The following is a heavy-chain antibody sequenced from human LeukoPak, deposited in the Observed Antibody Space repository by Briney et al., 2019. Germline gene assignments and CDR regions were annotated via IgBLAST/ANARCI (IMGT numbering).Heavy chain of an antibody. Sequence: GGSLRLSCAASGFSFGSYALHWVRQAPGKGLDWVAGISYDGSKKFYTDSVKGRFTISRDTSKNTLDMQMNSLRPEDTAVYYCARDYYGSGSDYNRIDYWGQGALVTVSS. CDR1: GFSFGSYA. J-gene: IGHJ4*02. CDR3: ARDYYGSGSDYNRIDY. D-gene: IGHD3-10*01. CDR2: ISYDGSKK. V-gene: IGHV3-30-3*01.